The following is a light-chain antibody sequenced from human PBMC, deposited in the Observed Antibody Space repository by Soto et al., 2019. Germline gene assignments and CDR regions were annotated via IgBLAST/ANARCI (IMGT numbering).Light chain of an antibody. CDR2: GNS. V-gene: IGLV1-40*01. Sequence: QSVLTQPPSLSGAPGQRVSISCTGSSSNIGAGFVVHWYQQLPGTAPKLLISGNSNRPSGVPDRFSVSKSGTSASLAITGLQDEDEAEYYCQSYDTRLSGSIFGGGTKLTVL. CDR1: SSNIGAGFV. CDR3: QSYDTRLSGSI. J-gene: IGLJ2*01.